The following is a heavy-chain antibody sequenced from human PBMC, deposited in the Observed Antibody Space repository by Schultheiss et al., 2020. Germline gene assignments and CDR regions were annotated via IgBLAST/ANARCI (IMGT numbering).Heavy chain of an antibody. CDR3: ARNYGTIYYYYYYMDV. Sequence: GESLKISCAASGFTFSSYGMHWVRQAPGKGLEWVAVIWYDGSNKYYADSVKGRFTISRDNSKNTLYLQMNSLRAEDTAVYYCARNYGTIYYYYYYMDVWGKGTTVTVS. CDR2: IWYDGSNK. D-gene: IGHD3-10*01. CDR1: GFTFSSYG. V-gene: IGHV3-33*01. J-gene: IGHJ6*03.